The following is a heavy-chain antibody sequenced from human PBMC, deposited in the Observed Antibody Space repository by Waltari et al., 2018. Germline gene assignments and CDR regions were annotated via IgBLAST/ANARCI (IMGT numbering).Heavy chain of an antibody. J-gene: IGHJ4*02. Sequence: QVQLQESGPGLVKPSGTLSLTCAVSGDSISSKYWWSWVRQSPGKGLEWIGEIYHSGKNYYNPSLKSRVTISVDKSKNQFSLNLSSVTAADTAVYYCAADRGVGLYFDYWGQGTLVTVSS. CDR1: GDSISSKYW. CDR3: AADRGVGLYFDY. CDR2: IYHSGKN. V-gene: IGHV4-4*02. D-gene: IGHD2-8*02.